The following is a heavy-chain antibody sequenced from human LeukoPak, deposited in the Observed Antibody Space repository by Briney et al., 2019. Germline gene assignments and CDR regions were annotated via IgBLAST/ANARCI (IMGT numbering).Heavy chain of an antibody. D-gene: IGHD3-3*01. Sequence: GRSLRLSCAASGFTFWSYGIHWVRQAPGKGLEWVAVISYDGNYQYYADSVKGRFTISRDNSKNTVYLQLNSLRGEDTAVYYCAKDRRTMSPHYGMDVWGQGTTVTVSS. CDR2: ISYDGNYQ. V-gene: IGHV3-30*18. CDR3: AKDRRTMSPHYGMDV. CDR1: GFTFWSYG. J-gene: IGHJ6*02.